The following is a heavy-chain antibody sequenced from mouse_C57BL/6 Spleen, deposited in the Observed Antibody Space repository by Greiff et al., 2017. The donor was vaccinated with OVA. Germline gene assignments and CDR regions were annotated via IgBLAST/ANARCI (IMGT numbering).Heavy chain of an antibody. D-gene: IGHD2-10*02. CDR3: ARVEVWSPYYAMDY. J-gene: IGHJ4*01. Sequence: VQLQQSGAELVKPGASVKLSCKASGYTFTSYWMHWVKQRPGQGLEWIGMIHPNSGSTNYNEKFKSKATLTVDKSSSTAYMQLSSLTSEDSAVYYCARVEVWSPYYAMDYWGQGTSVTVSS. CDR2: IHPNSGST. CDR1: GYTFTSYW. V-gene: IGHV1-64*01.